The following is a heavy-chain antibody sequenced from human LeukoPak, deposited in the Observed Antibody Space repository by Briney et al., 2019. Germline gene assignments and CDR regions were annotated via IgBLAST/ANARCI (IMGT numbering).Heavy chain of an antibody. CDR2: IYYSGST. D-gene: IGHD2-2*01. J-gene: IGHJ5*02. CDR1: GGSINSGDYY. CDR3: ARGVQLLFYWFDP. Sequence: PSQTLSLTCTVSGGSINSGDYYWSWIRQPPGKGLEWIGYIYYSGSTYYNPSLKSRVTISVDTSKNQFSLNLSSVTAADTAVYYCARGVQLLFYWFDPWGQGTPVTVSS. V-gene: IGHV4-30-4*01.